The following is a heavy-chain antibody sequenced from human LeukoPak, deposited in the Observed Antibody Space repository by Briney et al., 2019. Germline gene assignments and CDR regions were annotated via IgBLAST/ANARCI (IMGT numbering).Heavy chain of an antibody. CDR3: AREGDSSSWKGLNALDI. V-gene: IGHV1-69*05. Sequence: SVKVSCKASGGTFSSYAISWVRQAPGQGLEWMGGIIPIFGTANYAQKFQGRVTITTDESTSTAYMELSSLRSEDTAVYYCAREGDSSSWKGLNALDIWGQGTMVTVSS. CDR1: GGTFSSYA. J-gene: IGHJ3*02. CDR2: IIPIFGTA. D-gene: IGHD6-13*01.